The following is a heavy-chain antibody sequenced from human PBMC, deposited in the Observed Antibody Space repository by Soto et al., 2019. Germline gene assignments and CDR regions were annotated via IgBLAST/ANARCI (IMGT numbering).Heavy chain of an antibody. V-gene: IGHV4-4*02. CDR1: GGSIISSNC. CDR2: IYHSGST. CDR3: ARDRRYYYDSSGYLTAGGAFDI. D-gene: IGHD3-22*01. J-gene: IGHJ3*02. Sequence: PSETLSLTCAVSGGSIISSNCLIVFRQPPGKGLEWIGEIYHSGSTNYNPSLKSRVTISVDKSKNQFSLKLSSVTAADTAVYYCARDRRYYYDSSGYLTAGGAFDIWGQGTMVTVSS.